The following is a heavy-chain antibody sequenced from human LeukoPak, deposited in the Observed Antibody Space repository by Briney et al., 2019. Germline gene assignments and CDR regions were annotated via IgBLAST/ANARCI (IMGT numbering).Heavy chain of an antibody. CDR1: GYTFTSYY. J-gene: IGHJ5*02. CDR2: INPSGGST. V-gene: IGHV1-46*01. Sequence: ASVKVSCKASGYTFTSYYMHWVRQAPGQGLEWMGIINPSGGSTSYAQKFQGRVTMTRDTSTSTVYMELSSLRSEDTAVYYCARDMQQWLVRSWFDPWGQGTLVTVSS. D-gene: IGHD6-19*01. CDR3: ARDMQQWLVRSWFDP.